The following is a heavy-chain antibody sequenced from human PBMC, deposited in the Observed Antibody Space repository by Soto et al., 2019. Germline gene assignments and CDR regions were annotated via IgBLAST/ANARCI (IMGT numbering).Heavy chain of an antibody. CDR2: IKRKTEGGTT. J-gene: IGHJ4*02. Sequence: GGSLRLSCAASGFTFSNAWMSWVRQAPGKGPEWVGRIKRKTEGGTTDYVAPVKGRFSMSRDDSEETLYLQMDSLKTEDTAVYYCTLSYYGDYGDYAGYWGQGALVTVSS. CDR1: GFTFSNAW. D-gene: IGHD4-17*01. V-gene: IGHV3-15*01. CDR3: TLSYYGDYGDYAGY.